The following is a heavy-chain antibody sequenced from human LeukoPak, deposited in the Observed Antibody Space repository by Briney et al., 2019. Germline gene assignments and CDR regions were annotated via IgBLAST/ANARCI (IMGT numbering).Heavy chain of an antibody. CDR3: AREPMVRDFNWFDP. Sequence: GASVKVSCKASGYAFTGYYIHWVLQAPGQGLEWMGRINPNSGGTNYAQKFQGRVTMTRDTSISTAYMELSRLTSDDTAVYYCAREPMVRDFNWFDPWGQGTLVTVSS. V-gene: IGHV1-2*06. CDR1: GYAFTGYY. J-gene: IGHJ5*02. CDR2: INPNSGGT. D-gene: IGHD3-10*01.